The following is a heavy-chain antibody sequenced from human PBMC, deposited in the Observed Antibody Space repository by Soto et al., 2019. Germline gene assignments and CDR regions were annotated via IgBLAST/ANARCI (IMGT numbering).Heavy chain of an antibody. CDR2: IYYSGST. CDR1: GGSISSSSYY. V-gene: IGHV4-39*02. Sequence: SETLSLTCTVSGGSISSSSYYWGWIRQPPGKGLEWIGSIYYSGSTYYNPSLKSRVTISVDTSKNQFSLKLSSVTAADTAVYYCAKDSSGWKRTNWFDPWGQGTLVTVSS. CDR3: AKDSSGWKRTNWFDP. J-gene: IGHJ5*02. D-gene: IGHD6-19*01.